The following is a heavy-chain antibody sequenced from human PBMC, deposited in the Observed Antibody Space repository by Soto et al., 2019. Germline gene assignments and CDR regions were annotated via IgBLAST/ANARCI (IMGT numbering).Heavy chain of an antibody. D-gene: IGHD4-17*01. CDR1: GGSISSSSYY. CDR3: ASMYGDYVSY. V-gene: IGHV4-39*01. Sequence: PSETLSLTCTVSGGSISSSSYYWGWIRQPPGKGLEWIGSIYYSGSTYYNPSLKSRVTISVDTSKNHFSLKLSSVTAADTAVYYCASMYGDYVSYWGQGTLVTVS. CDR2: IYYSGST. J-gene: IGHJ4*02.